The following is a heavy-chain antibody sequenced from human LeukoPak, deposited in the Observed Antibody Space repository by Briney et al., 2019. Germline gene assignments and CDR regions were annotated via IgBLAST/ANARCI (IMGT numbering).Heavy chain of an antibody. CDR3: ATQPSAYYYDSSGYYYGAFDI. Sequence: GGPLRLSCAASGFTFSSYAMSWVRQAPGKGLEWVSAMSVSGGSTYYADSVKGRFTISRDNSKNTLYLQMNSLRAEDTAVYYCATQPSAYYYDSSGYYYGAFDIWGQGTMVTVPS. J-gene: IGHJ3*02. CDR1: GFTFSSYA. V-gene: IGHV3-23*01. D-gene: IGHD3-22*01. CDR2: MSVSGGST.